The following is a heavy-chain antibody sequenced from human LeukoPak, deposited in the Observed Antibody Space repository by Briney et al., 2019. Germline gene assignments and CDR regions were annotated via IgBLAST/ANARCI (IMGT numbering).Heavy chain of an antibody. CDR3: ARVGGYCSGGSCKKWFAP. CDR1: GGSFSGYY. J-gene: IGHJ5*02. CDR2: INHSGST. V-gene: IGHV4-34*01. D-gene: IGHD2-15*01. Sequence: SETLSLTCAVYGGSFSGYYWSWIRQPPGKGLEWIGEINHSGSTNYNPSLKSRVTVSVDTSKNQFSLKLSSVTAADTAVYYCARVGGYCSGGSCKKWFAPWGQGTLVTVSS.